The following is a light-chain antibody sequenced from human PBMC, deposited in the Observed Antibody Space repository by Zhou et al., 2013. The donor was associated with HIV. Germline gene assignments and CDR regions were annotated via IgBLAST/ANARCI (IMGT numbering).Light chain of an antibody. CDR1: QSLVHSDGNTY. CDR2: MVS. CDR3: MQGTHWPPFT. V-gene: IGKV2-30*02. J-gene: IGKJ2*01. Sequence: DVVMTQSPLSLPVTLGQPASISCRSSQSLVHSDGNTYLNWFQQRPGQSPRRLIYMVSKRDSGVPDRFTGSGSGTTFTLKISRVEAEDVGVYYCMQGTHWPPFTFGQGTKLEIK.